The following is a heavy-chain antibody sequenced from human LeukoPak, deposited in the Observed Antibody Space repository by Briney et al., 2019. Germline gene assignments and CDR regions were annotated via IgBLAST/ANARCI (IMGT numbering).Heavy chain of an antibody. CDR1: GGTFSSYA. J-gene: IGHJ3*02. CDR2: IIPIFGTA. V-gene: IGHV1-69*13. CDR3: AREDRALDAFDI. Sequence: SVKVSCKASGGTFSSYAISWVRQAPGQGLEWMGGIIPIFGTANYAQKFQGRVTITADESTSTAYMELSSLRSEDTAVYYCAREDRALDAFDIWGQGTMVTVSS.